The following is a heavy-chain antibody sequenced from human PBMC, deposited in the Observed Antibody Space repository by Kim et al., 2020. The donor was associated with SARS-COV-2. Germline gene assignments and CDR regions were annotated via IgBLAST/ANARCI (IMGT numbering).Heavy chain of an antibody. CDR2: ISAYNGNT. CDR3: ARVVTIFGVVIIPNKYYFDY. V-gene: IGHV1-18*01. CDR1: GYTFTSYG. D-gene: IGHD3-3*01. Sequence: ASVKVSCKASGYTFTSYGISWVRQAPRQGLEWMGWISAYNGNTNYAQKLQGRVTMTTDTSTSTAYMELRSLRSDDTAVYYCARVVTIFGVVIIPNKYYFDYWGQGTLVTVSS. J-gene: IGHJ4*02.